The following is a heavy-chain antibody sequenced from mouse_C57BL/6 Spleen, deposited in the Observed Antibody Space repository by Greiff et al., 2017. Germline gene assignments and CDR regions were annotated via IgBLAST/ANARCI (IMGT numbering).Heavy chain of an antibody. D-gene: IGHD1-1*01. CDR2: IAPSDSYT. Sequence: QVQLQQPGAELVKPGASVKLSCKASGYTFTSYWMQWVKQRPGQGLEWIGEIAPSDSYTNYNQKFKGKATLTVDTSSSTAYMQLSSLTSEDSAVYYCARSDGSSSFDYWGQGTTPPVSS. J-gene: IGHJ2*01. V-gene: IGHV1-50*01. CDR1: GYTFTSYW. CDR3: ARSDGSSSFDY.